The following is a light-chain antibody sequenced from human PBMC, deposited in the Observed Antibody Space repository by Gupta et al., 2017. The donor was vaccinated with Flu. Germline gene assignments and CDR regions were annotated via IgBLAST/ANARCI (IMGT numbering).Light chain of an antibody. CDR1: SSNIGSNT. Sequence: QSVLTQPHSASGTPGQRATISCSGSSSNIGSNTVNWYQQLPGTAPKLLIYSNNQRPSGVPDRFSGSKSGTSASLAISGLQSEDEADYYCAAWDDSLNGYVFGTGTKVTVL. CDR3: AAWDDSLNGYV. CDR2: SNN. V-gene: IGLV1-44*01. J-gene: IGLJ1*01.